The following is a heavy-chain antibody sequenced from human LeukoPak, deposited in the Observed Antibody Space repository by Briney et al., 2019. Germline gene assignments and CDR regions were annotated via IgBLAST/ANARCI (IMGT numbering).Heavy chain of an antibody. J-gene: IGHJ4*02. CDR1: GGSISSGSYY. V-gene: IGHV4-61*02. CDR3: AREQQLVLLYY. CDR2: IYTSGST. Sequence: SQTLSLTCTVSGGSISSGSYYWSWIRQPAGKGLEWIGRIYTSGSTNYNPSLKSRVTISVDTSKNQSSLKLSSVTAADTAVYYCAREQQLVLLYYWGQGTLVTVSS. D-gene: IGHD6-13*01.